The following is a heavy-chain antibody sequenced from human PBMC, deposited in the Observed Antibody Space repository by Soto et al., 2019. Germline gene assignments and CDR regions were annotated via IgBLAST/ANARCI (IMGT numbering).Heavy chain of an antibody. V-gene: IGHV1-18*01. CDR3: ARLFEWFGELLVYYYYYMDL. J-gene: IGHJ6*03. CDR1: GYTFTSYG. Sequence: ASVKVSCKASGYTFTSYGISWVRQAPGQGLEWMGWISAYNGNTNYAQKLQGRVTMTTDTSTSTAYMELRSLRSDDTAVYYCARLFEWFGELLVYYYYYMDLSGKGTTVTIPS. D-gene: IGHD3-10*01. CDR2: ISAYNGNT.